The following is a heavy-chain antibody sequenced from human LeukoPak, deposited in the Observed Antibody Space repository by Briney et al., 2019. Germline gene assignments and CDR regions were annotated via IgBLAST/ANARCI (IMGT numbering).Heavy chain of an antibody. D-gene: IGHD6-19*01. CDR2: INTNTGNP. V-gene: IGHV7-4-1*02. CDR3: ARDLPGIAVSRFDP. CDR1: GYTFTSYA. J-gene: IGHJ5*02. Sequence: GASVKVSCKASGYTFTSYAMNWVRQAPGQGLEWMGWINTNTGNPTYAQGFTGRFVFSLDTSVSTACLQISSLKAEDTAVYYCARDLPGIAVSRFDPWGQGTLVTVSS.